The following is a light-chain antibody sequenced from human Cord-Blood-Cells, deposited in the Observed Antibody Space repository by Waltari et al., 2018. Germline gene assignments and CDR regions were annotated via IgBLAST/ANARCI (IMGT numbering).Light chain of an antibody. V-gene: IGKV1-39*01. J-gene: IGKJ2*01. CDR2: AAS. Sequence: DIQMTQPPSSLSAPVGNRVTITCRASQSISSYLNWYQQKPGKAPKLLIYAASSLQSGVPSRFSGSGSGTDFTLTISSLQPEDFATYYCQQSYSTPYTFGQGTKLEIK. CDR1: QSISSY. CDR3: QQSYSTPYT.